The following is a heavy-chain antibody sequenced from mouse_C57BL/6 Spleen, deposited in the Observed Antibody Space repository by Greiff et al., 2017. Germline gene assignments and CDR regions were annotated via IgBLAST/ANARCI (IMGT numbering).Heavy chain of an antibody. V-gene: IGHV1-82*01. Sequence: QVQLQQSGPELVKPGASVKISCKASGYAFSSSWMNWVKQRPGKGLEWIGRIYPGDGDTNYNGKFKGKATLTADKSSSTAYMQLSSLTSEDSAVYFCARRDREGNFDYWGQGTTLTVSS. J-gene: IGHJ2*01. D-gene: IGHD2-14*01. CDR3: ARRDREGNFDY. CDR2: IYPGDGDT. CDR1: GYAFSSSW.